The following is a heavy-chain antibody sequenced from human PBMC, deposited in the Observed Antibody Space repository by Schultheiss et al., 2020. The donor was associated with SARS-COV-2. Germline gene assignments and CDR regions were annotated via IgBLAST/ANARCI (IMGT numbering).Heavy chain of an antibody. CDR1: GFTFSNYS. CDR2: ISSSSSYI. J-gene: IGHJ6*02. Sequence: GGSLRLSCAASGFTFSNYSMNWVRQAPGEGLEWVSSISSSSSYIYYADSLKGRFTISRDNAKNSLYLQMNSLRAEDTAVYYCARGGMPARPRGMDVWGQGTTVTVSS. V-gene: IGHV3-21*01. CDR3: ARGGMPARPRGMDV. D-gene: IGHD6-6*01.